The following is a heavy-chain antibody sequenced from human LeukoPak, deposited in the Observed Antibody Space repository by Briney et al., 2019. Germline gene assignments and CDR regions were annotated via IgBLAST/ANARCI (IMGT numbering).Heavy chain of an antibody. CDR1: GFSLSTSGMG. CDR3: THNGIREMATVGHFDY. Sequence: SGPTLVNPTQTLTLTCTFSGFSLSTSGMGVGWIRQPPGKALEWLALIYWDGDKRYSPSLKSRLTITKDTSKNQVVLTMTNMDPVDTATYYCTHNGIREMATVGHFDYWGQGTLVTVSS. D-gene: IGHD5-24*01. J-gene: IGHJ4*02. V-gene: IGHV2-5*02. CDR2: IYWDGDK.